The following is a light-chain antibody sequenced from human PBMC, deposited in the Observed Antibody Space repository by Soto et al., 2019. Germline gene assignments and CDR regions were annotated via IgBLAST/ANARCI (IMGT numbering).Light chain of an antibody. CDR1: QSISSW. J-gene: IGKJ5*01. CDR3: QQNYSPPPVT. Sequence: DIQMTQSPSTLSASVGYRVTITCRASQSISSWLAWYQQKPGKAPKLLIYDASSLESGVPSRFSGSGSGTDFTLTISSLQPEDFATYYCQQNYSPPPVTFGQGTRLEIK. CDR2: DAS. V-gene: IGKV1-5*01.